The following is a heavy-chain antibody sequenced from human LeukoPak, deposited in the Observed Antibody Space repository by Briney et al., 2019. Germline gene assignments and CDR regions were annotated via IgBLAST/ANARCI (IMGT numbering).Heavy chain of an antibody. D-gene: IGHD2-2*01. CDR1: GGSFSGYY. CDR3: ARGLRFRSSTSCYRPALDY. CDR2: INHSGST. J-gene: IGHJ4*02. V-gene: IGHV4-34*01. Sequence: PSETLSLTCAVYGGSFSGYYWSWIRQPPGKGLEWIGEINHSGSTNYNPSLKSRVTISVDTSKNQFSLKLSSVTAADTAVYYCARGLRFRSSTSCYRPALDYWGQRTLVTVSS.